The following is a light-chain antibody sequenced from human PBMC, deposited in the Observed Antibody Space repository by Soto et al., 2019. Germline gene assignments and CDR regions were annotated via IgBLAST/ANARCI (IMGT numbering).Light chain of an antibody. CDR3: HQYVSSWT. CDR1: QSVSSN. V-gene: IGKV3-20*01. Sequence: IVLTQLPGTLSLSHGERATLSCRASQSVSSNLAWYQQKPGQAPRLLMYGIYTRAPGIPARFSGSGSGTDFTLTISRLEPEDLAVYYCHQYVSSWTFGQGTKVDIK. CDR2: GIY. J-gene: IGKJ1*01.